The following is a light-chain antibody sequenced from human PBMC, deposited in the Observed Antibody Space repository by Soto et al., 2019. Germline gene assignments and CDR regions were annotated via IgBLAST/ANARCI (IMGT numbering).Light chain of an antibody. V-gene: IGLV2-14*01. CDR2: GVS. J-gene: IGLJ2*01. CDR3: NSYISVSSPVV. CDR1: SSDVGGYDY. Sequence: QSVLTQPASLSGSPGQSITISCTGTSSDVGGYDYVSWYQQHPGKAPKLMIYGVSNRPSGVSYRFSGSKSGNTASLTISGLQAEDEADYYFNSYISVSSPVVFGGGTKLTVL.